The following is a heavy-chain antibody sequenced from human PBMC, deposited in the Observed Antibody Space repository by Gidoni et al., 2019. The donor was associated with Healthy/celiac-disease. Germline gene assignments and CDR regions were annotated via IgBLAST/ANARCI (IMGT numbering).Heavy chain of an antibody. J-gene: IGHJ3*02. CDR1: GYGFTSYW. V-gene: IGHV5-51*03. D-gene: IGHD2-21*02. Sequence: VQLVQSGAEVKKPGESLKISCKGSGYGFTSYWIGWVRPMPGKGLEWMRIIYPGDSDTRYSPSFQGQVTISADKSIATAYLQWSSLKASDTAMYYCARSMCGGDCTDAFDIWGQGTMVTVSS. CDR3: ARSMCGGDCTDAFDI. CDR2: IYPGDSDT.